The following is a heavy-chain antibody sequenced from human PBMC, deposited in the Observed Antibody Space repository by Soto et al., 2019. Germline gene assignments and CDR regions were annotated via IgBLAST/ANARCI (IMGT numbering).Heavy chain of an antibody. CDR1: GYTFTGYY. CDR3: ERDSHGLGLDY. D-gene: IGHD6-19*01. J-gene: IGHJ4*02. CDR2: INPNSGGT. Sequence: XSVKVSCKASGYTFTGYYMHWVRQAPEQGLEWMGWINPNSGGTNYAQKFQGRVTMTRDTSISTAYMELSRLRSDDTAVYYCERDSHGLGLDYWGQGTLGTVS. V-gene: IGHV1-2*02.